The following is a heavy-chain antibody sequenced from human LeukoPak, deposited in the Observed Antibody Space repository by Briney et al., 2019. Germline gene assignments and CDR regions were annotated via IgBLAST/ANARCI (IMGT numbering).Heavy chain of an antibody. CDR3: ARGAMGESGFDY. J-gene: IGHJ4*02. Sequence: SETLSLTCNVSGDSIGSGFYYWSWICQHPGKGLEWIGYILYTGSSYYNPSLKSRLTMSIDTPKNQFSLNLRSVTAADTALYYCARGAMGESGFDYWGQGTLVTVSS. CDR2: ILYTGSS. CDR1: GDSIGSGFYY. V-gene: IGHV4-31*03. D-gene: IGHD3-10*01.